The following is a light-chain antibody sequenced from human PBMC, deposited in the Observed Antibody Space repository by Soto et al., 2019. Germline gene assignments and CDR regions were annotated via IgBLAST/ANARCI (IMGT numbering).Light chain of an antibody. J-gene: IGKJ1*01. CDR3: QQYGSSRRT. CDR2: GAS. CDR1: QSVSSSY. Sequence: IGLTKSPGTLSLSPGERATLSCRASQSVSSSYLAWYQQKPGQSPRLLIYGASSRATGIPDRFSGSGSGTDFTLTISRLEPEDFAVYYCQQYGSSRRTFGQGTKVDI. V-gene: IGKV3-20*01.